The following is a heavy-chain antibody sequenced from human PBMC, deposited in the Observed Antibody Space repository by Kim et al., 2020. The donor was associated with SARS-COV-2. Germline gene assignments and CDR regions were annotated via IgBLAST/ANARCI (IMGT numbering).Heavy chain of an antibody. V-gene: IGHV3-23*01. Sequence: GGSLRLSCAASGFTFSSYAMNWVRQAPGKGLEWVAGISAGGASPYYADSVKGRFTISRDNSKNTLYLQMSSLRAEDTALYYCAKGRVTLISFDFWGQGTLDPVSS. CDR2: ISAGGASP. J-gene: IGHJ4*02. D-gene: IGHD4-4*01. CDR1: GFTFSSYA. CDR3: AKGRVTLISFDF.